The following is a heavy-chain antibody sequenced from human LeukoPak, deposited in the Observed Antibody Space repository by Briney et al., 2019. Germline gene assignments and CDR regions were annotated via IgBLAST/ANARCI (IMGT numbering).Heavy chain of an antibody. V-gene: IGHV4-34*01. D-gene: IGHD5-18*01. CDR1: GGSFSGYY. CDR3: ARETRGSSYGWRLAGDWFDP. Sequence: PSETLSLTCAGYGGSFSGYYWSWIRQPPGKGLEWIGEINHSGSTNYNPSLKSRVTISVDTSKNQFSLKLSSVTAADTAVYYCARETRGSSYGWRLAGDWFDPWGQGTLVTVSS. J-gene: IGHJ5*02. CDR2: INHSGST.